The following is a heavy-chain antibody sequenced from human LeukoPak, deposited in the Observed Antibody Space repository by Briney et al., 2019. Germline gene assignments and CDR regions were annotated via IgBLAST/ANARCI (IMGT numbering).Heavy chain of an antibody. CDR2: INHSGST. V-gene: IGHV4-34*01. CDR3: ARGKPYDSSGYYGSYYYGMDV. CDR1: GGSFSGYY. D-gene: IGHD3-22*01. J-gene: IGHJ6*02. Sequence: SETLSLTCAVYGGSFSGYYWSWIRQPPGKGLEWIGEINHSGSTNYNPSLKSRVTISVDTSKNQFSLKLSSVTAADTAVYYCARGKPYDSSGYYGSYYYGMDVWGQGTTVTVSS.